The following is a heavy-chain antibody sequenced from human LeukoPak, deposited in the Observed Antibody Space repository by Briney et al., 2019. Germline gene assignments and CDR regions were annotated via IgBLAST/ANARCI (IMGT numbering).Heavy chain of an antibody. J-gene: IGHJ4*02. V-gene: IGHV5-10-1*01. D-gene: IGHD3-10*01. Sequence: GESLKISCKGSGYSFTSYWISWVRQMPGKGLEWMGRIDPSDSYTNYSPSFQGHVTISADKSISTAYLQWSSLKASDTAMYYCARLGADYGSGSYHNDYWGQGTLVTVSS. CDR2: IDPSDSYT. CDR3: ARLGADYGSGSYHNDY. CDR1: GYSFTSYW.